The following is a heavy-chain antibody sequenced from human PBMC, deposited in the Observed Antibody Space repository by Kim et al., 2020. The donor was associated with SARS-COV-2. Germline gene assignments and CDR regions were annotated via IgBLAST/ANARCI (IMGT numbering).Heavy chain of an antibody. V-gene: IGHV3-9*01. J-gene: IGHJ4*02. CDR3: TKDRDARGNYCGRYFDY. CDR2: ISWDGGSI. D-gene: IGHD1-26*01. CDR1: GFSFDDYA. Sequence: GGSLRLSCAASGFSFDDYAMHWVRQVPGKGLEWVSGISWDGGSIGYADSVKGRFTVSRDSAKNSLFLQMNSLRAEDTALYYCTKDRDARGNYCGRYFDYWGQGTLVTVSS.